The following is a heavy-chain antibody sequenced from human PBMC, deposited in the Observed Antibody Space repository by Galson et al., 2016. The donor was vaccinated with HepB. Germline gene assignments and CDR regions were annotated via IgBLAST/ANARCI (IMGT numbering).Heavy chain of an antibody. Sequence: SLRLSCEASGFSFSIYSMNWVRQAPGKGLEWVSSISSSNTYIDYADSVKGRFTISRDNAKNSLYLQMNSLRVEDTAVYYCARVRPRSGYCFDYWGQGTLVTVSS. V-gene: IGHV3-21*01. CDR1: GFSFSIYS. CDR2: ISSSNTYI. D-gene: IGHD5-12*01. CDR3: ARVRPRSGYCFDY. J-gene: IGHJ4*02.